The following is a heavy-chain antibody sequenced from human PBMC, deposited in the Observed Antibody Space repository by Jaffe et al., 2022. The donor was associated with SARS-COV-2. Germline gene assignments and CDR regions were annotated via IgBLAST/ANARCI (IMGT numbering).Heavy chain of an antibody. D-gene: IGHD4-17*01. CDR2: IYYSGST. CDR3: ARFQTHDYGDRSYWYFDL. J-gene: IGHJ2*01. CDR1: GGSISYYY. Sequence: QVQLQESGPGLVKPSETLSLTCSVSGGSISYYYWNWIRQPPGKGLEWIGYIYYSGSTNYNPSLKSRVIISVDTSKNQFSLNLSSVTAADTAVYYCARFQTHDYGDRSYWYFDLWGRGTLVTVSS. V-gene: IGHV4-59*01.